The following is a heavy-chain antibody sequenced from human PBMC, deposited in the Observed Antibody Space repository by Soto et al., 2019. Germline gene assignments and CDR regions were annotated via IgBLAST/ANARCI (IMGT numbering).Heavy chain of an antibody. J-gene: IGHJ3*02. CDR1: GFTFSSYG. Sequence: GGSLRLSCAASGFTFSSYGMHWVRQAPGKGLEWVAVIWYDGSNKYYVDSVKGRFTISRDNSKNTLYLQMNSLRAEDTAVYYCARGGVSDSSGYSVAFDIWGQGTMVTVSS. CDR2: IWYDGSNK. CDR3: ARGGVSDSSGYSVAFDI. D-gene: IGHD3-22*01. V-gene: IGHV3-33*01.